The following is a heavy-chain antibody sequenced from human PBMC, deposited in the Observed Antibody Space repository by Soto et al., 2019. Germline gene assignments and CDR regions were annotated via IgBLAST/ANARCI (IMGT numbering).Heavy chain of an antibody. CDR2: IYWDDDK. CDR1: GFSLSSTRMA. J-gene: IGHJ4*02. V-gene: IGHV2-5*02. Sequence: QITLKESGPTLVKPTQTLTLTCTFSGFSLSSTRMAVGWIRQPPGKALEWLALIYWDDDKRYSPFLKSRLTIPKDPSKNPVVLTMSNMDPVHTARSYCAQIVVAGLGYYFDYWGQGTLVTVSS. D-gene: IGHD6-19*01. CDR3: AQIVVAGLGYYFDY.